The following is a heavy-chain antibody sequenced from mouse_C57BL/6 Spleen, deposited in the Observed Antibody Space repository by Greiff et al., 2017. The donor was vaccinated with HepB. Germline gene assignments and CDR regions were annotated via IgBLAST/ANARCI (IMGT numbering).Heavy chain of an antibody. CDR2: IDPSDSYT. Sequence: QVQLQQPGAELVRPGTSVKLSCTASGYTFTSYWMHWVKQRPGQGLEWIGVIDPSDSYTNYNQKFKGKATLTVDTSSSTAYLQLSSLTSEDSAVYYCARSPPYPLYAMDDWGQGNSVTVSS. J-gene: IGHJ4*01. V-gene: IGHV1-59*01. D-gene: IGHD2-10*01. CDR1: GYTFTSYW. CDR3: ARSPPYPLYAMDD.